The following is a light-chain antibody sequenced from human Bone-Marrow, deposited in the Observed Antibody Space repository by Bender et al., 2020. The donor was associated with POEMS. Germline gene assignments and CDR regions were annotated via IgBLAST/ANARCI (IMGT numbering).Light chain of an antibody. CDR1: YSDIGAYDF. V-gene: IGLV2-14*03. J-gene: IGLJ1*01. CDR3: SSYSTSGTLFL. Sequence: QSALTQPASVSGSPGQSITISCAGTYSDIGAYDFVSWYQQHPGKAPRLIIYDVTIRPSGVSDRFSGSKSGDTASLNISGLQAEDEAFYFCSSYSTSGTLFLFGTGTKLTVL. CDR2: DVT.